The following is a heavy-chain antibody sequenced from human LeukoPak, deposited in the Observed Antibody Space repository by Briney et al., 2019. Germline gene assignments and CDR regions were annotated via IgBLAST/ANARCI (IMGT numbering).Heavy chain of an antibody. CDR2: INPNSGGT. CDR3: ARGVLTAAGYYYYYYMDV. Sequence: ASVKVSCKASGYTFTGYYMHWVRQAPGQGLEWMGWINPNSGGTNYAQKFQGRVTMTRDTSISTAYMELSRLRSDDTAVYYCARGVLTAAGYYYYYYMDVWGKGTTVTVSS. D-gene: IGHD2-2*01. J-gene: IGHJ6*03. CDR1: GYTFTGYY. V-gene: IGHV1-2*02.